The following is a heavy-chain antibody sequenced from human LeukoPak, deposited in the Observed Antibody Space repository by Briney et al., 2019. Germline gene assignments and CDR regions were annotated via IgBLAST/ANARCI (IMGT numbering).Heavy chain of an antibody. V-gene: IGHV3-23*01. J-gene: IGHJ3*02. CDR3: AKDRSDIVVVVAAPGAFDI. Sequence: PGGSLRLSCAVSGLTFSSFAMNWVRQAPGKGLGWVSAFSCCGNRTFYADSVKGRIAISRDNSKSRVYMQMNSLRAEDTAVYYCAKDRSDIVVVVAAPGAFDIWGQGTMVTVSS. CDR1: GLTFSSFA. CDR2: FSCCGNRT. D-gene: IGHD2-15*01.